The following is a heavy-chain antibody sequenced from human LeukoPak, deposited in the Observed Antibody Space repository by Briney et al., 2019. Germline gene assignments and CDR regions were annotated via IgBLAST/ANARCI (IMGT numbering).Heavy chain of an antibody. CDR2: INPSGGST. CDR3: ARDGYYDSSGYYANLYWYFDL. J-gene: IGHJ2*01. CDR1: GYTFTSYY. V-gene: IGHV1-46*01. Sequence: ASVKVSCKASGYTFTSYYMHWVRQAPGQGLEWMGIINPSGGSTSYAQKFQGRVTMTRDTSTSTAYMKLSSLRSEDTAVYYCARDGYYDSSGYYANLYWYFDLWGRGTLVTVSS. D-gene: IGHD3-22*01.